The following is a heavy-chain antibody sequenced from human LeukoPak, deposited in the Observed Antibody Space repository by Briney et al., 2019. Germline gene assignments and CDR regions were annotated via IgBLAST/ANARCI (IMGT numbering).Heavy chain of an antibody. V-gene: IGHV4-34*01. CDR3: ALGQVVPAASAAFDI. Sequence: KPSETLSLTCAVYGRSFSGYYWSWIRQPPGKGLEWIGEINHSGSTNYNPSLKSRVTISVDTSKNQFSPKLSSVTAADTAVYYCALGQVVPAASAAFDIWGQGTMVTVSS. D-gene: IGHD2-2*01. CDR1: GRSFSGYY. CDR2: INHSGST. J-gene: IGHJ3*02.